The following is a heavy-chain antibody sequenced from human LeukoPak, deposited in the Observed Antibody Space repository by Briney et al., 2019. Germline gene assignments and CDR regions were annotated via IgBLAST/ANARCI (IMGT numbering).Heavy chain of an antibody. CDR2: IIPIFGTA. D-gene: IGHD3-10*01. V-gene: IGHV1-69*05. CDR3: AREIRGSDAYFDY. CDR1: GGTFSSYA. J-gene: IGHJ4*02. Sequence: SVKVSCKASGGTFSSYAISLVRQAPAQGLEWMGRIIPIFGTANYAQTFQGRVTITTEESTSTAYMEMSRLRSEDTAVYYCAREIRGSDAYFDYWGQGTLVTVSS.